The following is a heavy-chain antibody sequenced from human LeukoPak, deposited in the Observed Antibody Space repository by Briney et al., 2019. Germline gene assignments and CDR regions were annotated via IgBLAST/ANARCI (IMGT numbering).Heavy chain of an antibody. V-gene: IGHV3-21*01. Sequence: AGGSLRLSCAASGFTFSSYSMNWVRQAPGKGLEWVSSISSSSSYIYYADSVKGRFTISRDNAKNSLYLQMNSLRAEDTAVYYCARVDRVYYGSGSFDYWGQGTLVTVSS. CDR3: ARVDRVYYGSGSFDY. J-gene: IGHJ4*02. D-gene: IGHD3-10*01. CDR1: GFTFSSYS. CDR2: ISSSSSYI.